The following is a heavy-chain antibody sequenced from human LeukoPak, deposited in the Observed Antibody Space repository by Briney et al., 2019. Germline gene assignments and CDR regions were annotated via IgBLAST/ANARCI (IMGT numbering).Heavy chain of an antibody. CDR3: ARAYCSSTSCYYWFDP. D-gene: IGHD2-2*01. V-gene: IGHV1-69*02. CDR1: GGTFSSYT. Sequence: SVKVSCKASGGTFSSYTISYVRQAPGQGLEWMGRIIPILGIANYAQKFQGRVTITADKSTSTAYMELSSLRSEDTAVYYCARAYCSSTSCYYWFDPWGQGTLVTVSS. CDR2: IIPILGIA. J-gene: IGHJ5*02.